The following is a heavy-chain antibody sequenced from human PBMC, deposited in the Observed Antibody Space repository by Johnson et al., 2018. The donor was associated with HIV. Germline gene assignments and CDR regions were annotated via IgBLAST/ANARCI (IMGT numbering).Heavy chain of an antibody. J-gene: IGHJ3*02. Sequence: VQLVESGGGVVQPGRSLRLSCAASGFTFSSYAMHWVRQAPAKGLEWVAVISYDGSDKYYAASVKGRFTISRDSSKNNLYLQMNSLRAEDTAVYYCAREYYGSGSDAFDIWGQGTMVTVSS. CDR2: ISYDGSDK. CDR1: GFTFSSYA. CDR3: AREYYGSGSDAFDI. D-gene: IGHD3-10*01. V-gene: IGHV3-30*04.